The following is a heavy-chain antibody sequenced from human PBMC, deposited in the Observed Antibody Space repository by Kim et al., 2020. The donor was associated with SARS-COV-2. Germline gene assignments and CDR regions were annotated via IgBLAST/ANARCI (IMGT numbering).Heavy chain of an antibody. J-gene: IGHJ4*02. Sequence: ADSLKGRFTISRDNSKNTLYLQMNSLRAEDTAVYYCARSSSGSYLGYFDYWGQGTLVTVSS. V-gene: IGHV3-30*01. CDR3: ARSSSGSYLGYFDY. D-gene: IGHD1-26*01.